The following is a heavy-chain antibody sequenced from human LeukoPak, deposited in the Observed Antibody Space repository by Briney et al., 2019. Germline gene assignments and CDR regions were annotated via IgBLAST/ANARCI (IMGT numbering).Heavy chain of an antibody. J-gene: IGHJ4*02. CDR1: GGTFSSYA. Sequence: ASVKVSCKASGGTFSSYAISWVRQAPGQGLEWMGGIIPIFGTANYAQKFQGRVTITADESTSTAYMELSSLRSEDTAVYYCARDEASTVNAFDYWGQGTLVTVSS. CDR2: IIPIFGTA. CDR3: ARDEASTVNAFDY. V-gene: IGHV1-69*13. D-gene: IGHD4-11*01.